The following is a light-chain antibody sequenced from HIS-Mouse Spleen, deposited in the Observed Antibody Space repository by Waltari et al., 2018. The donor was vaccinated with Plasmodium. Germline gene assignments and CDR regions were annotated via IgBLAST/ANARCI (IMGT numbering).Light chain of an antibody. CDR2: GAS. V-gene: IGKV3-15*01. CDR1: QSVSSN. J-gene: IGKJ3*01. CDR3: QKYNNWPCT. Sequence: EIVMTQSPATLSVSPGERANLSCRASQSVSSNLAWYQQKPGQAPRLLIYGASTRATGIPARFSGSGSGTEFTLTISSLQSEDFAVYYCQKYNNWPCTFGPGTKVDIK.